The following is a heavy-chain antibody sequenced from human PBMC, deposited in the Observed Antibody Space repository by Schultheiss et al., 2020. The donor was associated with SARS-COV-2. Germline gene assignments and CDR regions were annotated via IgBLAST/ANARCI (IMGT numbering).Heavy chain of an antibody. CDR2: INHSGST. Sequence: GSLRLSCAASGFTFSSYWMSWVRQPPGKGLEWIGEINHSGSTNYNPSLKSRVTISVDTSKNQFSLKLSSVTAADTAVYYCARATRPNWFDPWGQGTLVTVSS. J-gene: IGHJ5*02. V-gene: IGHV4-34*01. D-gene: IGHD6-25*01. CDR3: ARATRPNWFDP. CDR1: GFTFSSYW.